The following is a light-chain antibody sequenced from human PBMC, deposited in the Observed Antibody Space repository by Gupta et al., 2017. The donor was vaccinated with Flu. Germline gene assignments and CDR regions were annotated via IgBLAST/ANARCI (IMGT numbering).Light chain of an antibody. Sequence: DVVLTQSPPSLPVTPGEPASISCKSTQSLLYKNGINYLDWYLKKPGQSPQLLIYMASNRAPGVPDRFSGSGSGTDFTLKISRVEAEDVGVYYCMQGLQIPRTFGQGTKVELK. CDR2: MAS. CDR1: QSLLYKNGINY. CDR3: MQGLQIPRT. V-gene: IGKV2-28*01. J-gene: IGKJ1*01.